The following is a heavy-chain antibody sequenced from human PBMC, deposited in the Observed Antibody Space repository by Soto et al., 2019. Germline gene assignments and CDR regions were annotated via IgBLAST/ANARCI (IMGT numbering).Heavy chain of an antibody. D-gene: IGHD6-19*01. CDR1: GLTVSSKS. Sequence: EVQLVESGGGLVQPGGSLRLSCAASGLTVSSKSMSWVRQPPGKGLEWVSVIYSGGNTYYSDSVKGRFTISRDNSKNTLYLQMNSLRAEDTAVYYCARGGSVDAFDVWGQGTIVTVSS. V-gene: IGHV3-66*01. CDR2: IYSGGNT. J-gene: IGHJ3*01. CDR3: ARGGSVDAFDV.